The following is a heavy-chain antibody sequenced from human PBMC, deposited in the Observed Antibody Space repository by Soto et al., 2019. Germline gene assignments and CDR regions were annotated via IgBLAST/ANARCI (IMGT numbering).Heavy chain of an antibody. Sequence: QVQLVQSGAEVKKPGSSVKVSCTASGGSLRNSVISWVRQAPAQRLEWMGGVIPILGTANYAQKFQGRVTMTADEATSTAYMDLSSMRPDDTAVYYCARLGHPGHWGPGTLVIVSS. J-gene: IGHJ4*02. V-gene: IGHV1-69*01. CDR2: VIPILGTA. CDR3: ARLGHPGH. CDR1: GGSLRNSV.